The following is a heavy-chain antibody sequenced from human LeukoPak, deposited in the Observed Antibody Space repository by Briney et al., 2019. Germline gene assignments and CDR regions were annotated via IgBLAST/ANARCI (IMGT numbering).Heavy chain of an antibody. CDR1: GFTFRSYG. J-gene: IGHJ4*02. Sequence: GGTLRLSCEASGFTFRSYGMSWVRQAPGKGQEWVSVISGSGRKTDYADSVKGRFTISRDNSKNTMYLLMNSLRVEDTAEYYCAKDLGYDYVWGEGNLYDYWGQGILVTVSS. V-gene: IGHV3-23*01. CDR2: ISGSGRKT. CDR3: AKDLGYDYVWGEGNLYDY. D-gene: IGHD3-16*01.